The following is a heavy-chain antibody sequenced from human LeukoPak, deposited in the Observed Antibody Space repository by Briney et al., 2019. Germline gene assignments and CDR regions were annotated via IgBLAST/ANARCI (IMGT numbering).Heavy chain of an antibody. CDR1: GKILTGYY. V-gene: IGHV1-2*02. CDR2: INPNRGGT. CDR3: ASYASGYNWLKV. D-gene: IGHD2-2*01. Sequence: ASVKVSCKASGKILTGYYVHWVRQAPGQGLEWMGWINPNRGGTNYAQKFQGRVTMTRDTSISTAYMELSRLTTDDTAVYYCASYASGYNWLKVWGQGTLVTVSS. J-gene: IGHJ5*02.